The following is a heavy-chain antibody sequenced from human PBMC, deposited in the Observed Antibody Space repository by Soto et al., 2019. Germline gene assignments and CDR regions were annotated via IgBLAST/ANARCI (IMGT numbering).Heavy chain of an antibody. J-gene: IGHJ4*02. CDR1: GFTFSSYG. CDR3: AREGYYYDSSGYSPADS. Sequence: EVQLVESGGGLVQPGGSLRLSCEASGFTFSSYGMHWVRQAPGKGLVWVSRLNSEGSRTSYADSVKGRFTISRDNAKKKLYLQMNSLRAEDTAVYYWAREGYYYDSSGYSPADSWGQGTLVTVSS. V-gene: IGHV3-74*01. D-gene: IGHD3-22*01. CDR2: LNSEGSRT.